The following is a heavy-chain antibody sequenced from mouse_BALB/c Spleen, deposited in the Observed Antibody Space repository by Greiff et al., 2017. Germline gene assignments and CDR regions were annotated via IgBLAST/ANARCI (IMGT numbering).Heavy chain of an antibody. CDR3: ARHKGITGADD. D-gene: IGHD4-1*01. J-gene: IGHJ2*01. CDR2: ISSGGSYT. V-gene: IGHV5-6*01. CDR1: GFTFSSYG. Sequence: EVQGVESGGDLVKPGGSLKLSCAASGFTFSSYGMSWVRQTPDKRLEWVATISSGGSYTYYPDSVKGRFTISRDNAKNTLYLQMSSLKSEDTAMYYCARHKGITGADDWGQGTTLTVSS.